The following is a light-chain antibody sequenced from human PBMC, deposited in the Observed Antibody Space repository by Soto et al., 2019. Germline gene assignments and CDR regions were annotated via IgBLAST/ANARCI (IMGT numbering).Light chain of an antibody. CDR3: QQYYSYSPLT. V-gene: IGKV1-5*01. CDR2: DAY. J-gene: IGKJ4*01. Sequence: DIQMTQSPSILSASVGDRVTITCRSSQSIRSWLAWYQQKPGKAPKLLIYDAYSLESGVPSRFSGRRSGTEFTLTIAGLQPDDFTTYYCQQYYSYSPLTFGGGTKVDIK. CDR1: QSIRSW.